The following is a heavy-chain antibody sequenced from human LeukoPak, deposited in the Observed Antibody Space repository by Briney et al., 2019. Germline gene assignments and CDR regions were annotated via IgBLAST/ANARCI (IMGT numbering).Heavy chain of an antibody. CDR3: AREVGFSPGVLNY. J-gene: IGHJ4*02. V-gene: IGHV1-2*02. CDR1: GYTFTSYG. CDR2: INPNSGGT. Sequence: ASVKVSCKASGYTFTSYGISWVRQAPGQGLEWMGWINPNSGGTNYAQKFQGRVTMTRDTSISTAYMELSRLRSDDTAVYYCAREVGFSPGVLNYWGQGTLVTVSS. D-gene: IGHD3-10*01.